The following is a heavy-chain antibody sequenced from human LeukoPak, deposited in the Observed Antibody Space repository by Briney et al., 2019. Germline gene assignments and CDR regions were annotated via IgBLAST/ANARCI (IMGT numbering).Heavy chain of an antibody. V-gene: IGHV4-34*01. Sequence: SETLSLTCTVSGGSISSYYWSWIRQPPGKGLEWIGEINHSGSTNYNPSLKSRVTISVDTSKNQFSLKLSSVTAADTAVYYCARPAVEKGGYYYYYYMDVWGKGTTVTISS. CDR1: GGSISSYY. J-gene: IGHJ6*03. CDR2: INHSGST. D-gene: IGHD4-23*01. CDR3: ARPAVEKGGYYYYYYMDV.